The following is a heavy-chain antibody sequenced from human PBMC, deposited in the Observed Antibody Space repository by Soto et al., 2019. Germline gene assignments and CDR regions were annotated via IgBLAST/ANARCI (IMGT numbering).Heavy chain of an antibody. CDR1: GGSISSFY. Sequence: SETLSLTCTVSGGSISSFYWSWIRQPPGKGLEWIGYIYYSGSTNYNPSLKSRVTISVDTSKNQFSLKLSSVTAADTAVYYCARGLRGSWPYYYYGMDVWGQGTTVTVSS. CDR2: IYYSGST. J-gene: IGHJ6*02. V-gene: IGHV4-59*01. CDR3: ARGLRGSWPYYYYGMDV. D-gene: IGHD2-15*01.